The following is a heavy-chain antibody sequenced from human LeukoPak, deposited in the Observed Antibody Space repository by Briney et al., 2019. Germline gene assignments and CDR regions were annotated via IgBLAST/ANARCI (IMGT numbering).Heavy chain of an antibody. Sequence: SETPSLTCTVSGGSISSYYWSWIRQPPGKGLEWIGYIYYSGSTNYNPSLKSRVTISVDTSKNQFSLKLSSVTAADTAVYYCARAPVTRDSSSSPSAFDYWGQGTLVTVSS. CDR3: ARAPVTRDSSSSPSAFDY. CDR1: GGSISSYY. J-gene: IGHJ4*02. D-gene: IGHD6-6*01. CDR2: IYYSGST. V-gene: IGHV4-59*12.